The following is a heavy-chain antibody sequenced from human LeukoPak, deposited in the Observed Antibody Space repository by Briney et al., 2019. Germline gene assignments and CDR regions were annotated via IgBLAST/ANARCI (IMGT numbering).Heavy chain of an antibody. CDR3: ARPSGSYSGKIDY. CDR2: IGSSGGGI. CDR1: GFTFSTYT. D-gene: IGHD1-26*01. V-gene: IGHV3-21*04. Sequence: TGGSLRLSCAASGFTFSTYTMYWVRHPPGKRLEWVSIIGSSGGGIHYADSVKGRFTISRDNAKNSLYLQMNSLRAEDTAVYYCARPSGSYSGKIDYWGQGTLVTVSS. J-gene: IGHJ4*02.